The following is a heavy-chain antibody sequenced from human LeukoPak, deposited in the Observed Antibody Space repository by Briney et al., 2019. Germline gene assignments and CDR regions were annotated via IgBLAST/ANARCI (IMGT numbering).Heavy chain of an antibody. CDR2: IRYDGSNR. D-gene: IGHD6-13*01. Sequence: GGSLRLSCAASGFTFSSYGMHWVRQAPGKGLEWVAFIRYDGSNRYYADSVKGRFTISRDNSKNTLHLQMNSLRAEDTAVYYCAKGPFHSSSWYYFDYWGQGTLVTVSS. V-gene: IGHV3-30*02. CDR3: AKGPFHSSSWYYFDY. CDR1: GFTFSSYG. J-gene: IGHJ4*02.